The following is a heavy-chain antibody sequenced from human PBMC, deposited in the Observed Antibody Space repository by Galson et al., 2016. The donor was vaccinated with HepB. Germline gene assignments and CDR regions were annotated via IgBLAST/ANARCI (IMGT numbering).Heavy chain of an antibody. CDR2: ISDNGGST. V-gene: IGHV3-64D*06. CDR1: GFTFSTSA. Sequence: SLRLSCAASGFTFSTSAMHWVRQAPGKGLEFVSVISDNGGSTYYADSVKGRFTMSRDNSKSTLYLQMSSLRAEDTAVYYCVKDGMITFGGSIAPRRLYYFDYWGQGTLVTVSS. J-gene: IGHJ4*02. CDR3: VKDGMITFGGSIAPRRLYYFDY. D-gene: IGHD3-16*02.